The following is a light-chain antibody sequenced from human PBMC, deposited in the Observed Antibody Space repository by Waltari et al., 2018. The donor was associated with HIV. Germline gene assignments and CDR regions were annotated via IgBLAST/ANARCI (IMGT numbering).Light chain of an antibody. CDR3: QQCYGIYT. CDR2: WAS. V-gene: IGKV4-1*01. Sequence: DIVMTQSPDSLAVSLGERATINCKSSQSVLYSSNNKNYLAWYQQKPGQPPKLLIYWASTRESGVPDRFSGSGSGTDFTLTISSLQAEDVAVYYCQQCYGIYTFGQGTKLEIK. CDR1: QSVLYSSNNKNY. J-gene: IGKJ2*01.